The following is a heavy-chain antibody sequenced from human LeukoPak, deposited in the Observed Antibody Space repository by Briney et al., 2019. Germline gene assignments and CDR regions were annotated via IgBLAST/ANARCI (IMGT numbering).Heavy chain of an antibody. D-gene: IGHD3-22*01. Sequence: SETLSLTCAVYGGSFSGYYWSWIRQPPGKGLEWIGEINHSGSTNYNPSLKSRVTISVDTSKNQFSLKLSSVTAADTAVYYCARILLYYYDAFDYWGQGTLVTVSS. CDR1: GGSFSGYY. J-gene: IGHJ4*02. V-gene: IGHV4-34*01. CDR3: ARILLYYYDAFDY. CDR2: INHSGST.